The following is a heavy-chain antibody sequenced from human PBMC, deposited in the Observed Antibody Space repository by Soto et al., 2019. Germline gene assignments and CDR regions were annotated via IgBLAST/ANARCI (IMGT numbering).Heavy chain of an antibody. Sequence: QVQLVESGGGVVQPGRSLRLSCAASGFTFSSDGMHWVRQAPGKGLEWVAVISYDGSNKYYADSVKGRFTISRDNSKNTLYLQMNSLRAEDTAVYYCAILGSPYYFDYWGQGTLVTVSS. V-gene: IGHV3-30*03. D-gene: IGHD1-26*01. CDR1: GFTFSSDG. CDR3: AILGSPYYFDY. J-gene: IGHJ4*02. CDR2: ISYDGSNK.